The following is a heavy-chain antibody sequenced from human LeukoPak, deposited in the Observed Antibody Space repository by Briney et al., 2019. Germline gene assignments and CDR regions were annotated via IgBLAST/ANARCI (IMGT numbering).Heavy chain of an antibody. J-gene: IGHJ4*02. CDR3: ARARSSSGWYSY. Sequence: SETLSLTCTVSGGSISSYYWSWIRQPPGKGLEWIGYIYYSGSTNYNPSLKSRVTISVDTSKNQFSLKLSSVTAADTAVYYRARARSSSGWYSYWGQGTLVTVSS. D-gene: IGHD6-19*01. CDR1: GGSISSYY. V-gene: IGHV4-59*01. CDR2: IYYSGST.